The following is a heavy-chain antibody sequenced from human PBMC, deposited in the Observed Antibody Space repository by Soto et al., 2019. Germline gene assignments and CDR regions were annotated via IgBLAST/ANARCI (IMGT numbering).Heavy chain of an antibody. J-gene: IGHJ6*02. CDR2: IYPGDSDT. D-gene: IGHD6-13*01. Sequence: SLKISCKGSGYSFSSYWINWVLHMPGKGLEWMGIIYPGDSDTRYSPSFQGQVTISADKSISTAYLQWRSLKASDTAMYYCARHHGSPGSYFGMDVWGQGTTVTVSS. CDR1: GYSFSSYW. CDR3: ARHHGSPGSYFGMDV. V-gene: IGHV5-51*01.